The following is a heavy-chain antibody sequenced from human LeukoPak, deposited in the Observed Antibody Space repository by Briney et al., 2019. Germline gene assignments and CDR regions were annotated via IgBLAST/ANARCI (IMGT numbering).Heavy chain of an antibody. Sequence: GSXXLSCAASGFTFSSXXXXXVRQAPGXXXXXXXXXXXSGTNTXXXDSGKGXXXXXRDXSKTTLYLQMNSLRAEDTAVYYCAKSPHYRVTAIIYYFDNWGQGTLVTVSP. CDR1: GFTFSSXX. J-gene: IGHJ4*02. CDR2: XXXSGTNT. D-gene: IGHD3-16*02. CDR3: AKSPHYRVTAIIYYFDN. V-gene: IGHV3-23*01.